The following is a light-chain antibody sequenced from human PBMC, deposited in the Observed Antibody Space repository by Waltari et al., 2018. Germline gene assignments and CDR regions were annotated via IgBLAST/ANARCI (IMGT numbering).Light chain of an antibody. CDR3: YSYAARYTLV. V-gene: IGLV2-23*02. CDR2: EVT. J-gene: IGLJ2*01. Sequence: QSDLTQPASVSGSPGQSITISCTGTSSDIGSYNFFSWYQHHPGKAPKLILYEVTKRPSGVSDRFSGSKSGNTASLTISGLQAEDDADYYCYSYAARYTLVFGGGTKLTVL. CDR1: SSDIGSYNF.